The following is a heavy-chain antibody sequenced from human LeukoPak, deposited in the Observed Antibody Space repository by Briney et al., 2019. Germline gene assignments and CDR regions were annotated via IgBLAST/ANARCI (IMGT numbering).Heavy chain of an antibody. V-gene: IGHV3-11*01. J-gene: IGHJ4*02. CDR2: ISRSGTTK. CDR1: GFIFSDHD. Sequence: PGESLRLSCAASGFIFSDHDMDWIRQAPGKGLEWISYISRSGTTKYYADSVKGRFTISRDNADNSLYLQLNSLRAEDTAVYYCAREGRGYYGDFDYWGQGTLVTVSS. D-gene: IGHD3-22*01. CDR3: AREGRGYYGDFDY.